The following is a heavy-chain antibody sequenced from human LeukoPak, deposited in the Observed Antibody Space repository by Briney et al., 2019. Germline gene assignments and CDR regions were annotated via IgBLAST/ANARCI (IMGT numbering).Heavy chain of an antibody. Sequence: SETLSLTCAVYGGSFSGYYWSWIRQPPGKGLEWIGEINHSGSTNYNSSLKSRVTLSVDTPKNQFSLKLSSMTAADTGLYFCARGPSSGSGSSYFDSWGQGILVTVSS. CDR1: GGSFSGYY. J-gene: IGHJ4*02. CDR3: ARGPSSGSGSSYFDS. V-gene: IGHV4-34*01. D-gene: IGHD3-10*01. CDR2: INHSGST.